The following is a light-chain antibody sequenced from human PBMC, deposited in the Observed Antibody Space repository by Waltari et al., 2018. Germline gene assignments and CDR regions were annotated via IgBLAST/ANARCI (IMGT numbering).Light chain of an antibody. J-gene: IGKJ3*01. V-gene: IGKV1-9*01. Sequence: IQLTQSPSSLSASVGDRVTITCRASQGISSYLAWYQPKPGKAPELLIYAASTLQSGVPSRFSGSGSGTDFTLTISSLQPDDFATYYCQQLNSYPLSFGPGTKVDVK. CDR3: QQLNSYPLS. CDR2: AAS. CDR1: QGISSY.